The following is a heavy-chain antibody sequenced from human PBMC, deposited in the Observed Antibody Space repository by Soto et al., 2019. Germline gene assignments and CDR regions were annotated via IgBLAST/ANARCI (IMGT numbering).Heavy chain of an antibody. V-gene: IGHV3-11*06. CDR2: SSNSGTFT. CDR1: GFTFSDYY. Sequence: GGSLRLSCEGSGFTFSDYYMSWIRQAPGRGLEWISYSSNSGTFTRYSDSVKGRFSISRDNTKNFLYLQMNSLRAEDTAVYYCARSGDNYNVLDYWGQGPPVTVS. CDR3: ARSGDNYNVLDY. J-gene: IGHJ4*02. D-gene: IGHD3-10*02.